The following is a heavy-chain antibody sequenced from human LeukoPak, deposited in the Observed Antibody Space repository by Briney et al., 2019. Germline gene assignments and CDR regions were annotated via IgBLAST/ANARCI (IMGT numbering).Heavy chain of an antibody. V-gene: IGHV4-31*03. CDR3: ARVHAYSSSWYGGMDV. CDR1: GGSISSGGYY. Sequence: SETLSLTCTVSGGSISSGGYYWSWIRQHPGKGLEWIGYIYYSGSTYYNPSLKSRVTISVDTSKNQFSLKLSSVTAADTAVYYCARVHAYSSSWYGGMDVWGQGTTVTVSS. J-gene: IGHJ6*02. CDR2: IYYSGST. D-gene: IGHD6-13*01.